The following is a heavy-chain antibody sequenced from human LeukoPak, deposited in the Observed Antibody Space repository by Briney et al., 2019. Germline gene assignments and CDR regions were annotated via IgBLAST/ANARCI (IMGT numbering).Heavy chain of an antibody. CDR3: AKGPRYYYDSSGYLDY. V-gene: IGHV3-23*01. Sequence: ETLSLTCAVYGGSFSGYYWSWVRQAPGKGLEWVSAISGSGGSTYYADSVKGRFTISRDNSKNTLYLQMNSLRAEDTAVYYCAKGPRYYYDSSGYLDYWGQGTLVTVSS. CDR1: GGSFSGYY. D-gene: IGHD3-22*01. CDR2: ISGSGGST. J-gene: IGHJ4*02.